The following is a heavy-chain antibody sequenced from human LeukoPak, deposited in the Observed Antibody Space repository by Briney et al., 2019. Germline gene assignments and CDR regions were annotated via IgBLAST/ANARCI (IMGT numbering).Heavy chain of an antibody. V-gene: IGHV1-18*01. CDR3: ARKRIRFLEWPEVDY. CDR1: GYTFTSYG. CDR2: ISAYNGNT. J-gene: IGHJ4*02. Sequence: ASVKVSCKASGYTFTSYGISWVRQAPGQGLEWMGWISAYNGNTNYAQKLQGRVTMTTDTSTSTAYMELRSLRSDDTAVYYCARKRIRFLEWPEVDYWGQGTLVTVSS. D-gene: IGHD3-3*01.